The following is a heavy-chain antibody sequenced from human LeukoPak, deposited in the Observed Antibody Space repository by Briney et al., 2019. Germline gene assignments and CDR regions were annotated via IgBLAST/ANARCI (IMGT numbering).Heavy chain of an antibody. CDR1: GFTFSSYA. CDR2: ISYDGSNK. J-gene: IGHJ4*02. D-gene: IGHD3-16*01. Sequence: GGSLRLSCAASGFTFSSYAMHWVRQAPGKGLEWVAVISYDGSNKYYADSVKGRFTISRDNSKNTLYLQMNSLRAEDTAVYYCARGLPRDIWGGIDYWGQGTLVTVSS. V-gene: IGHV3-30-3*01. CDR3: ARGLPRDIWGGIDY.